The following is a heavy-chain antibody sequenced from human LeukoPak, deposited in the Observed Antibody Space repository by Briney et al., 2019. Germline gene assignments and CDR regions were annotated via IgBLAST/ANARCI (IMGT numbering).Heavy chain of an antibody. CDR1: GFTFSDYG. D-gene: IGHD5-18*01. J-gene: IGHJ6*02. Sequence: PGGSLRLSCAASGFTFSDYGMHWVRQAPGKGLEWVSVIYSGGSTYYADSVKGRFTISRDNSKNTLYLQMNSLRAEDTAVYYCARCYSYGLGYGMDVWGQGTTVTVSS. CDR3: ARCYSYGLGYGMDV. CDR2: IYSGGST. V-gene: IGHV3-66*01.